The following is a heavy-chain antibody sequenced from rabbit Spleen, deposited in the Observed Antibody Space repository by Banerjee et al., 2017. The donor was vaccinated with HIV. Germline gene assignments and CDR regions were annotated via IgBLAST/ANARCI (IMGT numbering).Heavy chain of an antibody. CDR3: VRGASSSGYYSL. CDR2: IDLVFGST. D-gene: IGHD1-1*01. CDR1: GFDLSRYG. J-gene: IGHJ3*01. Sequence: QSLEESGGGLVQPGGSLKLSCKASGFDLSRYGVSWVRQAPGKGLEWIGYIDLVFGSTYYANWVNGRFTISSHNAQNTLYLQLNSLTAADTATYFCVRGASSSGYYSLWGQGTLVTVS. V-gene: IGHV1S7*01.